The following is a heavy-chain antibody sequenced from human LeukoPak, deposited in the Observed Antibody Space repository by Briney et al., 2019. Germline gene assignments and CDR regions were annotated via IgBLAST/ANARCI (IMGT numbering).Heavy chain of an antibody. CDR3: ASGGQQLVKIDY. Sequence: GSLRLSCAASGFTFSSYAMSWVRQAPGKGLEWVSAISGSGGSTYYADSVKGRFTISRDNSKNTLYLQMNSLRAEDTAVYYCASGGQQLVKIDYWGQGTLVTVSS. J-gene: IGHJ4*02. V-gene: IGHV3-23*01. CDR2: ISGSGGST. CDR1: GFTFSSYA. D-gene: IGHD6-13*01.